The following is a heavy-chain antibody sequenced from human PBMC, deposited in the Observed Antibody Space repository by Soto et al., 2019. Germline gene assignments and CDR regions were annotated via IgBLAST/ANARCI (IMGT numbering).Heavy chain of an antibody. J-gene: IGHJ4*02. D-gene: IGHD2-2*01. Sequence: ASVKVSCKASGGTFSSYAISWVRQAPGQGLEWMGGIIPIFGTANYAQKFQGRVTITADESTSTAYMELSSLRSEDTAVYYCAREIPDYCSSTSCYLFGYWGQGTLVTVSS. CDR3: AREIPDYCSSTSCYLFGY. CDR2: IIPIFGTA. V-gene: IGHV1-69*13. CDR1: GGTFSSYA.